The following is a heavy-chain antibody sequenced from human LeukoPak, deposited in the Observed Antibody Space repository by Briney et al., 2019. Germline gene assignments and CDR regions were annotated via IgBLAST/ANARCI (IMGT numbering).Heavy chain of an antibody. J-gene: IGHJ4*02. V-gene: IGHV1-18*01. CDR2: ISGYNGNT. CDR3: ARGSSTMVRGVHDY. D-gene: IGHD3-10*01. CDR1: GYTFTSYG. Sequence: GGSVKVSCKASGYTFTSYGISWVRQAPGQGLEWMGWISGYNGNTNYAQKLQGRVTMTTDTSTSTAYMELRSLRSDDTAVYYCARGSSTMVRGVHDYWGQGTLVTVSS.